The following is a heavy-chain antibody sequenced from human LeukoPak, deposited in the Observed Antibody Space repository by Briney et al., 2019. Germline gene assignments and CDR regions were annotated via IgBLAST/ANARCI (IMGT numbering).Heavy chain of an antibody. Sequence: SETLSLTCTVSGGSINTYFWRWIRQPPGKGLEWIGYIYYSGSTNYNPSLKSRVTISVDTSKNQFSLKLSSVTAADTAVYYCARGVTGGWYGDFQHWGQGTLVTVSS. CDR2: IYYSGST. CDR3: ARGVTGGWYGDFQH. J-gene: IGHJ1*01. D-gene: IGHD6-19*01. V-gene: IGHV4-59*01. CDR1: GGSINTYF.